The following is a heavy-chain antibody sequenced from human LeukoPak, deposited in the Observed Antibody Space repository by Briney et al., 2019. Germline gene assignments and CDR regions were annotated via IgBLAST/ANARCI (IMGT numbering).Heavy chain of an antibody. J-gene: IGHJ6*02. D-gene: IGHD5-18*01. CDR3: ARDPDTGMVTFGGYGMDV. CDR1: GFTFSSYE. V-gene: IGHV3-48*03. CDR2: ISSSGSTI. Sequence: GGSLRLSCAASGFTFSSYEMNWVRQARGKGLEWVSYISSSGSTIYYADSVKGRFTISRDNAKNSLYLQMNSLRAEDTAVYYCARDPDTGMVTFGGYGMDVWGQGTTVTVSS.